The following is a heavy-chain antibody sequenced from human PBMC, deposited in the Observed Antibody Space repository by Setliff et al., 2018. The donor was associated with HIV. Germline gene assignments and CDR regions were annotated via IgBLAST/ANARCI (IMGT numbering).Heavy chain of an antibody. V-gene: IGHV5-51*01. D-gene: IGHD4-17*01. CDR3: ASLRGDYVGQYYYYMDI. J-gene: IGHJ6*03. Sequence: PGESLKISCTGSGFNFNIDWIVWVRQIPGKGLEWMGSIFPGDSDTRYSPSFQDQVTISVDKSISTAYLQWRSLKASDTAFYYCASLRGDYVGQYYYYMDIWGKGTTVTVSS. CDR2: IFPGDSDT. CDR1: GFNFNIDW.